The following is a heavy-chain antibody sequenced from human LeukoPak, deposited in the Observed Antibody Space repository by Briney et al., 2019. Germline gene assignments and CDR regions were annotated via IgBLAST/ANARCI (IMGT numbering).Heavy chain of an antibody. CDR2: IIPILGMA. D-gene: IGHD3-22*01. V-gene: IGHV1-69*04. J-gene: IGHJ4*02. CDR3: ARELTYDSSGQVDY. Sequence: GSSVKVSCKASGGTFSSYAISWVRQAPGQGLEWMGRIIPILGMANYAQKFQGRVTITADKSTSTAYMELSSLRSEDTAVYYCARELTYDSSGQVDYWGQGTLVTVSS. CDR1: GGTFSSYA.